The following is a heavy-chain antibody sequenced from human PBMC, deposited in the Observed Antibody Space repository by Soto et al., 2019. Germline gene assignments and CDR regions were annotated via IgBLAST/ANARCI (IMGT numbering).Heavy chain of an antibody. CDR2: GFYSGST. J-gene: IGHJ5*02. V-gene: IGHV4-59*01. CDR1: GRPISSYY. D-gene: IGHD3-16*01. CDR3: ARGQFGNWFDR. Sequence: PSETLSLTCTVPGRPISSYYWSWIRQPPGKGLEWIGYGFYSGSTNYSPSLKSRVSISVDTSNNHFSLKLRSVTAADTAVYYCARGQFGNWFDRWGQGTLVTVSS.